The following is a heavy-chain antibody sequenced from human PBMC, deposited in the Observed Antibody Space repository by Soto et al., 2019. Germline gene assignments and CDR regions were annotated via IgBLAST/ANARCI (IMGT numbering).Heavy chain of an antibody. CDR1: GFTFSSYA. J-gene: IGHJ3*02. Sequence: GGSLRLSCAASGFTFSSYAMHWVRQAPGKGLEYVSAISSNGGSTYYANSVKGRFTISRDNSKNTLYLQMGSLRAEDMAVYYCAREVFGYDSSGYYSFDIWGQGTMVTVSS. CDR2: ISSNGGST. D-gene: IGHD3-22*01. V-gene: IGHV3-64*01. CDR3: AREVFGYDSSGYYSFDI.